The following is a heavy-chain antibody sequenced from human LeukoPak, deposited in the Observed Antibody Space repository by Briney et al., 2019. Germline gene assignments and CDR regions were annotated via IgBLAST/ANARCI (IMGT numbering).Heavy chain of an antibody. CDR1: GYTFTGYY. CDR3: AMAEVVVAANLAY. CDR2: INPNSGGT. Sequence: ASVKVSCKASGYTFTGYYMHWVRQAPGQGLEWMGWINPNSGGTNYAQKFQGRVTMTRDTSISTAYIELSRLRSDGTAGYYCAMAEVVVAANLAYWVQGTLVTVSS. V-gene: IGHV1-2*02. J-gene: IGHJ4*02. D-gene: IGHD2-15*01.